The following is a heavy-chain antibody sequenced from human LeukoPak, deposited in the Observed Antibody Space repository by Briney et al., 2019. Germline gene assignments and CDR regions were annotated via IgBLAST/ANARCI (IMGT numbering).Heavy chain of an antibody. J-gene: IGHJ4*02. Sequence: PGRSLRLSCAASGFTFSSYGMHWVRQAPGKGLEWVAVIWCDGSNKYYADSVKGRFTISRDNSKNTLYLQMNSLRAEDTAVYYCARGTIVGATTLNYWGQGTLVTVSS. CDR3: ARGTIVGATTLNY. CDR1: GFTFSSYG. D-gene: IGHD1-26*01. CDR2: IWCDGSNK. V-gene: IGHV3-33*01.